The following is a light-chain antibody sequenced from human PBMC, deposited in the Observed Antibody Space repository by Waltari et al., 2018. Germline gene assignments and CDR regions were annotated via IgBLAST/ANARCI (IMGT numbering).Light chain of an antibody. CDR3: QHYVRLPAT. Sequence: EIVLTQSPGTLSLSPGERATLSCRASQSVRGSLAWYQQKAGQAPRLLIYGASSRATGIPDRSSGSGSGTDFSLTISRLEPEDFAVYYCQHYVRLPATFGQGTKVEI. CDR1: QSVRGS. J-gene: IGKJ1*01. V-gene: IGKV3-20*01. CDR2: GAS.